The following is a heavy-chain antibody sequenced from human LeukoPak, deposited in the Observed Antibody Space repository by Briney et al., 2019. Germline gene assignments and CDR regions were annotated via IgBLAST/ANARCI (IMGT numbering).Heavy chain of an antibody. CDR1: GGSISSSNW. D-gene: IGHD5-18*01. J-gene: IGHJ6*03. CDR2: IYHSGST. CDR3: ARDVQNGYSYGYGYDYYYYYMDV. V-gene: IGHV4-4*02. Sequence: PSETLSLTCAVSGGSISSSNWWSWVRQPPGKGLEWIGEIYHSGSTNYNPSLKSRVTISVDKSKNQFSLKLSSVTAADTAVYYCARDVQNGYSYGYGYDYYYYYMDVWGKGTTVTVSS.